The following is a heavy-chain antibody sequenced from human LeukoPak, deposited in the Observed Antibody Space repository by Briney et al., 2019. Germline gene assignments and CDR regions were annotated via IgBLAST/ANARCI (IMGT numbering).Heavy chain of an antibody. J-gene: IGHJ5*02. V-gene: IGHV1-18*01. CDR2: ISAYNGNT. CDR3: ATRGSGSHGGAFDP. CDR1: GYTFTSYG. D-gene: IGHD1-26*01. Sequence: ASVKVSCKASGYTFTSYGISWVRQAPGQGLEWMGWISAYNGNTNYAQKLQGRVTMTTDTSTSTAYMELSSLRSEDTAVYYCATRGSGSHGGAFDPWGQGTLVTVSS.